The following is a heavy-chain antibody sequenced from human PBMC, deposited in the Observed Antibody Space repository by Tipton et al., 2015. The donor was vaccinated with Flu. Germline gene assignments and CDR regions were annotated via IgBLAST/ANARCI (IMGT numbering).Heavy chain of an antibody. J-gene: IGHJ6*03. CDR1: GFTFSSYA. CDR2: ISGSGGST. D-gene: IGHD6-19*01. CDR3: AREAVAGTGNYYYYYYMDV. V-gene: IGHV3-23*01. Sequence: SLRLSCAASGFTFSSYAMSWVRQAPGKGLEWVSAISGSGGSTYYADSVKGRFTISRDNSKNTLYLQMNSLRAEDTAVYYCAREAVAGTGNYYYYYYMDVWGKGTTVTVSS.